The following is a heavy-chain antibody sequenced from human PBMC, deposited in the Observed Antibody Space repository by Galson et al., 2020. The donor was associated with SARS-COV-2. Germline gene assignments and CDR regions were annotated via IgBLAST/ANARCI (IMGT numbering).Heavy chain of an antibody. Sequence: GGSLRLSCAASGFTFSSYAMHWVRQAPGKGLEWVAVISYDGSNKYYADSVKGRFTISRDNSKNTLYLQMNSLRAEDSAVYYGARDSHDYGDYFPIFHLWGRGTLVTVSS. J-gene: IGHJ2*01. V-gene: IGHV3-30-3*01. CDR2: ISYDGSNK. CDR3: ARDSHDYGDYFPIFHL. D-gene: IGHD4-17*01. CDR1: GFTFSSYA.